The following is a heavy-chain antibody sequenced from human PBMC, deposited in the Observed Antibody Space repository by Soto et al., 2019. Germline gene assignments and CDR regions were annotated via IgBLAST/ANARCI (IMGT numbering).Heavy chain of an antibody. Sequence: QVQLQESGPGLVKPSETLSLICTVSGDSVSGGGSYWTWIRQPPGTGLEWIGYISFTGDTTYNPYLRSRVTIAMHTSKNQFSLELTSATAADAALYYCSRGGHYYHIMLWGQGTLVTVSS. CDR2: ISFTGDT. D-gene: IGHD3-10*01. J-gene: IGHJ4*02. CDR1: GDSVSGGGSY. V-gene: IGHV4-61*08. CDR3: SRGGHYYHIML.